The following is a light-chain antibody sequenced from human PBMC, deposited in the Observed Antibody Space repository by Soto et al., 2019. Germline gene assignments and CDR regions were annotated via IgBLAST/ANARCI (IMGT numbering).Light chain of an antibody. CDR2: DAS. Sequence: EIVLTQSPATLSLSPGERASLSCRASQSVTRYLAWYQQKPGQAHRFLMFDASNRATGVPARFSGSGSGTDLTITISSLEPEDFEVYYCQQRDTWPITFGQGTRLEI. CDR1: QSVTRY. CDR3: QQRDTWPIT. V-gene: IGKV3-11*01. J-gene: IGKJ5*01.